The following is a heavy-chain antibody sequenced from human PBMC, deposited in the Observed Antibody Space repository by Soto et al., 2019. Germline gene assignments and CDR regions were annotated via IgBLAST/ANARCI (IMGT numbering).Heavy chain of an antibody. CDR1: GFTFSSYG. CDR3: ARDFTMGATYSGPSFYSMDV. Sequence: QVQLVESGGGVVQPGGSLRLSCAASGFTFSSYGMHWVRQAPGEGLEWVALIWFDGTNYRQADSVRGRFSISRDNSKNTLYLQMDSLGAGDTGVYYCARDFTMGATYSGPSFYSMDVWGQGTTVTVSS. V-gene: IGHV3-33*01. J-gene: IGHJ6*02. D-gene: IGHD1-26*01. CDR2: IWFDGTNY.